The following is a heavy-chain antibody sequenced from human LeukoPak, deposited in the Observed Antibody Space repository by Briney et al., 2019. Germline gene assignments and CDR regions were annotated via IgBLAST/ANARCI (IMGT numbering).Heavy chain of an antibody. V-gene: IGHV5-51*01. CDR2: IYPVDSDT. CDR3: ARYSQTGGFDY. CDR1: GSIFTSSW. Sequence: GESLKISGKSSGSIFTSSWIGWVRQMPGKGLAWMGIIYPVDSDTRYSTSFQGKVTISADKSISTAYLQWSSLKASDTDMYYCARYSQTGGFDYWGQGTLVTVSS. J-gene: IGHJ4*02. D-gene: IGHD6-13*01.